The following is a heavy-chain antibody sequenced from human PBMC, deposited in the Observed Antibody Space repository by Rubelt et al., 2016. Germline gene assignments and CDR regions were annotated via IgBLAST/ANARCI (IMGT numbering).Heavy chain of an antibody. V-gene: IGHV3-9*01. D-gene: IGHD6-13*01. Sequence: EVQLVESGGGLVKPGGSLRLSCAASGFTFDDYIMHWVRQAPGKGLEWVSGISWNGGSIGYADSVKGRFTISSDNANNSLYLQMNSLRAEDTALYYCVKDIGVTAAGVDSWGQGTLVTVSS. CDR2: ISWNGGSI. J-gene: IGHJ4*02. CDR3: VKDIGVTAAGVDS. CDR1: GFTFDDYI.